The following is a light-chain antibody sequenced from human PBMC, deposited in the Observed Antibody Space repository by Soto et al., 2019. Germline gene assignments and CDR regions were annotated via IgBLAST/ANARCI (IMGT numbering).Light chain of an antibody. CDR1: SSDVGGYNY. V-gene: IGLV2-8*01. Sequence: QSALTQPPSASGSRGQSVTISCTGTSSDVGGYNYVSWYQQHPGKAPKLMIYEVSKRPAGVPDRLSGSKSGNTASLTVSGLQPEDEADYYCSSYAGSNNLGVFGGGTKLTV. CDR3: SSYAGSNNLGV. CDR2: EVS. J-gene: IGLJ3*02.